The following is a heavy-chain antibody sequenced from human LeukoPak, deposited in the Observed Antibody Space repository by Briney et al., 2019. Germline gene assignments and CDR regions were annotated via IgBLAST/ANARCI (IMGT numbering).Heavy chain of an antibody. D-gene: IGHD6-13*01. Sequence: SETLSLTCTVSGGSIGSGSYYWSWIRQPAGKGLEWIGRIYTSGSTNYNPSLKSRVTISVDTSKNQFSLKLSSVTAADTAVYYCARGYSSSWFDYWGQGTLVTVSS. CDR3: ARGYSSSWFDY. J-gene: IGHJ4*02. V-gene: IGHV4-61*02. CDR2: IYTSGST. CDR1: GGSIGSGSYY.